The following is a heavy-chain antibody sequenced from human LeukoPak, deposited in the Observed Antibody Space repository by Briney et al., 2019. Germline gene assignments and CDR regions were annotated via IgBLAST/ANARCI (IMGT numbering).Heavy chain of an antibody. CDR3: ARGVVATGHFDY. V-gene: IGHV3-48*03. D-gene: IGHD5-12*01. CDR2: ISSSGSTI. Sequence: GGSLRLSCAAFGFIVRSNHINWVRQAPGKGLEWVSYISSSGSTIYYADSVKGRFTISRDNAKNSLYLQMNSLRAEDTAVYYCARGVVATGHFDYWGQGTLVTVSS. J-gene: IGHJ4*02. CDR1: GFIVRSNH.